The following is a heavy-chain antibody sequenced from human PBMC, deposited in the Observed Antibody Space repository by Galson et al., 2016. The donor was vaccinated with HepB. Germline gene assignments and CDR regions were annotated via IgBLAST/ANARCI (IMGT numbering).Heavy chain of an antibody. D-gene: IGHD1-7*01. CDR3: ARDQGTGTTSNYYYGIDV. J-gene: IGHJ6*02. V-gene: IGHV3-21*01. CDR1: GFTFSLYG. CDR2: ISASPSDM. Sequence: SLRLSCAASGFTFSLYGMNWVRQAPGKGLEWVASISASPSDMFYPDSMKGRFTISRDNSKNSLFLQMSSLRAEDTAVYYFARDQGTGTTSNYYYGIDVWGQGTTVTVSS.